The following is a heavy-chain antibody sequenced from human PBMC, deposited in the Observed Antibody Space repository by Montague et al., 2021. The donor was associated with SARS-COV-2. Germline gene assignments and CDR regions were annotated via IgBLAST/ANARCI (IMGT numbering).Heavy chain of an antibody. CDR3: AATYYFASGKYDF. CDR2: IYYSGTT. Sequence: SETLSLTCTVSGGSISGYFWSWIRQPPGKGLEWLGYIYYSGTTKYNPALKSRVAISVDTSKNQFSLKLNSVTAADTAAYYCAATYYFASGKYDFWGQGTRVTVSS. V-gene: IGHV4-59*08. D-gene: IGHD3-10*01. CDR1: GGSISGYF. J-gene: IGHJ4*02.